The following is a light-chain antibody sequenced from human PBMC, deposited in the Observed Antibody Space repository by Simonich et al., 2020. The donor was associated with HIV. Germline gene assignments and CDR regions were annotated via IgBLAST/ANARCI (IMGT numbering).Light chain of an antibody. V-gene: IGKV3-15*01. CDR1: QSVSSN. Sequence: EIVMTQSPATLSVSPGERATLSCRASQSVSSNFAWYQQKPGQAPRLRIYGASTRATGIPARFSGSGSGTEFTLTISSLQSEDFAVYYCQQYNNWPPITYGQGTRLEIK. J-gene: IGKJ5*01. CDR2: GAS. CDR3: QQYNNWPPIT.